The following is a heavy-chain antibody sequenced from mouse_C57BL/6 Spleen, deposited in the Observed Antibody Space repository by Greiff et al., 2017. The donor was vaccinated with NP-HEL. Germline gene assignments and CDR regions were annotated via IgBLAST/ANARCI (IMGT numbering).Heavy chain of an antibody. CDR3: ARKRGSSYAMDY. V-gene: IGHV2-2*01. J-gene: IGHJ4*01. D-gene: IGHD1-1*01. CDR1: GFSLTSYG. CDR2: IWSGGST. Sequence: VKLMESGPGLVQPSQSLSITCTVSGFSLTSYGVPWVRQSPGKGLEWLGVIWSGGSTDYNVAFISRLSIRKDNSQRQVFCKMNSLRADDTAIYYCARKRGSSYAMDYWGQGTSVTVSS.